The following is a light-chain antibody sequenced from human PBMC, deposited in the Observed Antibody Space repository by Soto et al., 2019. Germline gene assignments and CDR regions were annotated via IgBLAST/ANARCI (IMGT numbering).Light chain of an antibody. V-gene: IGKV3-20*01. Sequence: VMTQSPATLSVSPGERVTLSCRASQSVSSNLAWYQQKPGQAPRLLIYGASTRATGIPDRFSGSGSGTDFTLTISRLEPADFAVYFCQLVGSLPLTFGGGTNVDIK. CDR1: QSVSSN. J-gene: IGKJ4*01. CDR2: GAS. CDR3: QLVGSLPLT.